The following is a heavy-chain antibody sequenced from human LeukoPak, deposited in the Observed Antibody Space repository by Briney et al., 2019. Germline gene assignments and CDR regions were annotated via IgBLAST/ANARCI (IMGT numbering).Heavy chain of an antibody. CDR1: GGSIGSRNW. V-gene: IGHV4-4*02. CDR3: ARDGSQLGFDY. CDR2: IYQSGST. J-gene: IGHJ4*03. Sequence: KPSETLSLTCAVSGGSIGSRNWWSWVRQPPGKGLQWIGEIYQSGSTYYNPSLKSRVTISVDRSKNQFSLKLSSVTAADTAVYYCARDGSQLGFDYWGQGTMVTVSS. D-gene: IGHD1-1*01.